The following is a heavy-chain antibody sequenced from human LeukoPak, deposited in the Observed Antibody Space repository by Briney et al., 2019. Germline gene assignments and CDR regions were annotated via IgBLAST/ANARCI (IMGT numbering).Heavy chain of an antibody. Sequence: PSETLSLTCIVSGGSISRHFWGWIRQPRGKGLEWIGSGSYSGSTYYNPSLKSRVTISLDTSKTQFSLKLRFVTAADTAVYYCARQLATSGEWAYDYWGQGTLVTVSS. J-gene: IGHJ4*02. CDR1: GGSISRHF. V-gene: IGHV4-39*01. D-gene: IGHD3-3*02. CDR2: GSYSGST. CDR3: ARQLATSGEWAYDY.